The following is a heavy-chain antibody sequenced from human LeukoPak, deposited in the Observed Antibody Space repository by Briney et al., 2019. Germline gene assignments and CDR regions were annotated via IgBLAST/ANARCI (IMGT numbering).Heavy chain of an antibody. CDR2: ISAYNGNT. CDR3: ARGGDLDYDILTGYYNVMYNWFDP. CDR1: GYTFTSYG. Sequence: ASVKVSCKASGYTFTSYGISWVRQAPGQGLEWMGWISAYNGNTNYAQKLQGRVTMTTDTSTSTAYMELRSLRSDDPAVYYCARGGDLDYDILTGYYNVMYNWFDPWGQGTLVTVSS. J-gene: IGHJ5*02. D-gene: IGHD3-9*01. V-gene: IGHV1-18*01.